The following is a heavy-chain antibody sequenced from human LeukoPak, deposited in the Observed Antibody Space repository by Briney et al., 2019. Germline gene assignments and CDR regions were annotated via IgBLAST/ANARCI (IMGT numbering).Heavy chain of an antibody. Sequence: SETLSFTCTVSGGSISSYYWSWIRQPPGKGLEWIGYIYYSGSTNYNPSLKSRVTISVDTSKNQFSLKLSSVTAADTAVYYCARVPALRYFDWLFPEGYYFDYWGQGTLVTVSS. CDR3: ARVPALRYFDWLFPEGYYFDY. CDR1: GGSISSYY. CDR2: IYYSGST. D-gene: IGHD3-9*01. V-gene: IGHV4-59*12. J-gene: IGHJ4*02.